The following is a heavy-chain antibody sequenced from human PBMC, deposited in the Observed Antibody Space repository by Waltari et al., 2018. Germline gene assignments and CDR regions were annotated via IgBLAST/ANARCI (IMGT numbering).Heavy chain of an antibody. D-gene: IGHD2-21*01. Sequence: QVQLVESGGGVVQPGRSLRLSCAASGFTFSNYAIHWVRQAPGKGLEWMTVISYDGNNKYYADSVKGRFTISRDNSKNTVYLQMNSLRIEDTAMYFCARRNCGGNCFQFAMDVWGQGTTVTVSS. CDR1: GFTFSNYA. J-gene: IGHJ6*02. CDR3: ARRNCGGNCFQFAMDV. CDR2: ISYDGNNK. V-gene: IGHV3-30-3*01.